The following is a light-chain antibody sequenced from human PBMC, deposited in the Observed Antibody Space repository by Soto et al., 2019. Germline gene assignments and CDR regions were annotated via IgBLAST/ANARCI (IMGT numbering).Light chain of an antibody. CDR1: QSVSSSY. CDR2: GAS. CDR3: QQYGSSPPIT. Sequence: EIVLTQSPGTLSLSPGERATLSCRASQSVSSSYLAWYQQKPGQAPRLRIYGASSRATGIPDRFSGSGSGTDFTLTSSRLEPEDFAVYYCQQYGSSPPITFGPGTKVDIK. V-gene: IGKV3-20*01. J-gene: IGKJ3*01.